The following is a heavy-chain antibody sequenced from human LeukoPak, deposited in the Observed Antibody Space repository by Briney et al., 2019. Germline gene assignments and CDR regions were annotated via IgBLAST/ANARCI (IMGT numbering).Heavy chain of an antibody. CDR2: IHPEDSYS. CDR3: ARQNHYYYYMDV. CDR1: GYVFIRHW. V-gene: IGHV5-51*01. J-gene: IGHJ6*03. Sequence: GESLKISCKASGYVFIRHWIGWVRQVAGKGLEWMGVIHPEDSYSRYNAAFQGQATLSVDESTSTAYLQLSSLKASDTAIYYCARQNHYYYYMDVWGRGTTVTVS.